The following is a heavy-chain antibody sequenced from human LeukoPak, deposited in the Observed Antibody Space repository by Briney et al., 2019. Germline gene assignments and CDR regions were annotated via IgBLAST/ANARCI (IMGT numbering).Heavy chain of an antibody. CDR1: GFSVSSNY. CDR2: IYSGGDT. V-gene: IGHV3-53*01. J-gene: IGHJ3*02. D-gene: IGHD6-13*01. Sequence: GGSLRLSRAASGFSVSSNYMNWVRRAPGKGLEWVSLIYSGGDTYYADSVKGRFTISRDNSKNTLYLQMNSLRAEDTAVYYCVRVARQQLYDAFDIWGQGTMVTVSS. CDR3: VRVARQQLYDAFDI.